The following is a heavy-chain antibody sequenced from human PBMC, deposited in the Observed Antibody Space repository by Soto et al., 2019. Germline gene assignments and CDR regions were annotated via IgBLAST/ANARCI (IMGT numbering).Heavy chain of an antibody. J-gene: IGHJ6*02. CDR1: GFTFSSYS. CDR2: ISYDGSNK. CDR3: AREYYGSGYGARGTANYYYYYGMDV. Sequence: GGSLRLSCAASGFTFSSYSMNWVRQAPGKGLEWVAVISYDGSNKYYADSVKGRFTISRDNSKNTLYLQMNSLRAEDTAVYYCAREYYGSGYGARGTANYYYYYGMDVWGQGTTVTVSS. D-gene: IGHD3-10*01. V-gene: IGHV3-30*03.